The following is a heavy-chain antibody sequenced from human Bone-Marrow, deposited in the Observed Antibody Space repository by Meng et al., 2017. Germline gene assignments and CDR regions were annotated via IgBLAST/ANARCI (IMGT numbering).Heavy chain of an antibody. CDR1: GGSFSEYY. CDR3: ARGPTTMAHDLDY. Sequence: QVQLQLSGAGLLTPSETLSLNCVVSGGSFSEYYWSWIRQPPGRWLEWIGEINHSGSTNYNPSLEGRATISVDTSQNNLSLRLSSVTAADSAVYYCARGPTTMAHDLDYWGQGTLVTVSS. V-gene: IGHV4-34*01. D-gene: IGHD4-11*01. CDR2: INHSGST. J-gene: IGHJ4*02.